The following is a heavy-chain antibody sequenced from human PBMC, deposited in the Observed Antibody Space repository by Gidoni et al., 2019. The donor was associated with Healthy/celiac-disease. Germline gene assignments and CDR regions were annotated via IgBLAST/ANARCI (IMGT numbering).Heavy chain of an antibody. V-gene: IGHV4-34*01. CDR1: GGSFSGYY. CDR3: ARGLVAGTSFDY. J-gene: IGHJ4*02. CDR2: INHSGST. D-gene: IGHD6-19*01. Sequence: QVQLQQWGAGLLKPSETLSLTCAVYGGSFSGYYWSWIRQPPGKGLEWIGEINHSGSTNYNPSIKSRVTISVDTSKNQFSLKLSSVTAADTAVYYCARGLVAGTSFDYWGQGTLVTVSS.